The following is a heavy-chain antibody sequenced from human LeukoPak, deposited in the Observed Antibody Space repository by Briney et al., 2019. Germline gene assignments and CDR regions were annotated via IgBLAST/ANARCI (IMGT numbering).Heavy chain of an antibody. J-gene: IGHJ4*02. CDR3: ARGLPGDSSSSPFDY. Sequence: RTGGSLRLSCAASGFTFDDYGMSWVRPAPGKGLEWVSGINWNGGSTGYADSVKGRFTISRDNAKNSLYLQMNSLRAEDTALYYCARGLPGDSSSSPFDYWGQGTLVTVSS. CDR2: INWNGGST. V-gene: IGHV3-20*04. CDR1: GFTFDDYG. D-gene: IGHD6-6*01.